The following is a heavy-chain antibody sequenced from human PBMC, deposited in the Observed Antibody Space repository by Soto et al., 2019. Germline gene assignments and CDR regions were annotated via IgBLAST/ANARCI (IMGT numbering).Heavy chain of an antibody. CDR2: ISYDGRQK. D-gene: IGHD3-22*01. J-gene: IGHJ4*02. CDR1: RFTFSRYA. Sequence: QVQLVESGGGVVQPGRSLRLSCAASRFTFSRYAMHWVRQAPGKGLEWVAVISYDGRQKHYVDSVKGRFTISRDESDNTMYLQMSSLRPEDTAVYYCAKDGYFDTYYFDNWGQGTLVTVSS. CDR3: AKDGYFDTYYFDN. V-gene: IGHV3-30*04.